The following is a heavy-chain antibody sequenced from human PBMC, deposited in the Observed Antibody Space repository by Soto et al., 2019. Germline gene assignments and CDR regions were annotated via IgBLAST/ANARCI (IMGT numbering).Heavy chain of an antibody. CDR3: ARDRTGDFDY. J-gene: IGHJ4*02. CDR1: GGSLSRGDYY. Sequence: PSETLSLTCTVSGGSLSRGDYYWRLIRQPPGKGLEWIGYIYYSGSTYYNPSLKSRVTISVDTSKNQFSLKLSSVTAADTAVYYCARDRTGDFDYWGQGTLVTVSS. V-gene: IGHV4-30-4*01. D-gene: IGHD7-27*01. CDR2: IYYSGST.